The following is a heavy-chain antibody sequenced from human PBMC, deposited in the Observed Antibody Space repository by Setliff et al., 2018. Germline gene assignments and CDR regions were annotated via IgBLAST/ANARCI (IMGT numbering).Heavy chain of an antibody. Sequence: PSETLSLTCTVSGASVSGNSYYWGWIRQPPGKGLEWIASTYYSGNTYYNPSLKSRVTISVDTSKNQFSLKLTSVTAADTAVYYCARAPRYFDPIGSYFDFWGQGTLVTVSS. V-gene: IGHV4-39*07. D-gene: IGHD3-22*01. CDR3: ARAPRYFDPIGSYFDF. J-gene: IGHJ4*02. CDR1: GASVSGNSYY. CDR2: TYYSGNT.